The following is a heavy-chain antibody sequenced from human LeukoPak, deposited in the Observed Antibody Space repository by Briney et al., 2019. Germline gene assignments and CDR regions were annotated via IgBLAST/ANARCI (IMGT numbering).Heavy chain of an antibody. CDR1: GFTFSSYV. Sequence: GGSLRLSCAAAGFTFSSYVMHWGRQAPGKVLEWVAVISYDGSNKYYADSVKGRFTISRDNPKNTLYLQMNSLRAEDTAVYYCANGYCTNGVCSPYYYYYMDVWGKGTTVTVSS. D-gene: IGHD2-8*01. CDR2: ISYDGSNK. J-gene: IGHJ6*03. CDR3: ANGYCTNGVCSPYYYYYMDV. V-gene: IGHV3-30*18.